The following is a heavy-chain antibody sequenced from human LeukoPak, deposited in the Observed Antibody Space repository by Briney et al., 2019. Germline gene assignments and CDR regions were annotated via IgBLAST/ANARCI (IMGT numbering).Heavy chain of an antibody. V-gene: IGHV3-30*04. CDR1: GFTFSSYA. J-gene: IGHJ4*02. CDR3: ARDLDYGGNSAG. CDR2: ISYDGSNK. D-gene: IGHD4-23*01. Sequence: AGGSLRLSCAASGFTFSSYAMHWVRQAPGKGLEWVAVISYDGSNKYYADSVKGRFTISRDNSKNTLYLQMNSLRSEDTAVYYCARDLDYGGNSAGWGQGTLVTVSS.